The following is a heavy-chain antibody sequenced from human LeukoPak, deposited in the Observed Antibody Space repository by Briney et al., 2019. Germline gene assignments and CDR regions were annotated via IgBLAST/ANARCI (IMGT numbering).Heavy chain of an antibody. J-gene: IGHJ5*02. CDR3: AKARSGSYDPAGS. D-gene: IGHD1-26*01. CDR1: GFTFSSYG. Sequence: GGSLRLSCAASGFTFSSYGMHWVRQAPGKGLEWVAVIWYDGSNKYYADSVKGRFTISRDNSKNTLYLQMNSLRAEDTAVYYCAKARSGSYDPAGSWGQGTLVTVSS. CDR2: IWYDGSNK. V-gene: IGHV3-33*06.